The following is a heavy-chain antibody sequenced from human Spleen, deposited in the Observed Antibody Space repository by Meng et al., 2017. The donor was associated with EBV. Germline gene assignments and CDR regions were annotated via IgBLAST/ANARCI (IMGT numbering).Heavy chain of an antibody. CDR1: GYPFNSYG. D-gene: IGHD3-22*01. Sequence: RLGQFGAWVKEPGAALKGSFTASGYPFNSYGITWVRQAPGQGLEWMGWISAYNRNTEYAQKFRGRGTMTTDTSTSTAYLDLRRLRSDDTGVYYCARVSEYDSSGLDYWGQGTLVTVSS. J-gene: IGHJ4*02. V-gene: IGHV1-18*01. CDR2: ISAYNRNT. CDR3: ARVSEYDSSGLDY.